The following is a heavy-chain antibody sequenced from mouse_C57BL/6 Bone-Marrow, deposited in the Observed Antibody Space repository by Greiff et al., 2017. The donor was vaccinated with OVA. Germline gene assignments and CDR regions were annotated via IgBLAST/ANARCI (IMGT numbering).Heavy chain of an antibody. Sequence: VQLQQPGAELVMPGASVKLSCKASGYTFTSYWMHWVKQRPGQGLEWIGEIDPSDSYTNYNQKFKGKSTLTVDKSSSTAYMQLSSLTSEDSAVYYCARSPSMDYWGQGTSVTVSS. CDR3: ARSPSMDY. J-gene: IGHJ4*01. V-gene: IGHV1-69*01. CDR1: GYTFTSYW. CDR2: IDPSDSYT.